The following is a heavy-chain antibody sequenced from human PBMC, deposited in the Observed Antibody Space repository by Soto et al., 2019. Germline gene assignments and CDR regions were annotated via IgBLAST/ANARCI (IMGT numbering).Heavy chain of an antibody. J-gene: IGHJ4*02. CDR1: GYTFTSYY. D-gene: IGHD2-15*01. CDR3: ASPSLGGGYAY. V-gene: IGHV1-46*03. Sequence: QVQLVQSGAEVKKPAASVKVSCKASGYTFTSYYMHWVRQAPGQGLEWMGIINPSGGSTSYAQKFQGRVNMTRDTSTSTVYMELSSLRSEDTAVYYCASPSLGGGYAYWGQGTLVSVSS. CDR2: INPSGGST.